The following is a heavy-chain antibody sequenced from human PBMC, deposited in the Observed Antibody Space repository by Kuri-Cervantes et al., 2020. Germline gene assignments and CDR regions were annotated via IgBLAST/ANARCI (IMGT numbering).Heavy chain of an antibody. CDR2: ISSDGSNK. CDR3: AREPRGGYDPERGDAFDI. J-gene: IGHJ3*02. CDR1: GFTFSSYG. D-gene: IGHD5-12*01. Sequence: GESLKISCAASGFTFSSYGMHWVRQAPGKGLEWVAVISSDGSNKNYADSVKGRFTISRDNSKNALYLQMNSLRAEDTAVYYCAREPRGGYDPERGDAFDIWGQGTMVTVSS. V-gene: IGHV3-30*03.